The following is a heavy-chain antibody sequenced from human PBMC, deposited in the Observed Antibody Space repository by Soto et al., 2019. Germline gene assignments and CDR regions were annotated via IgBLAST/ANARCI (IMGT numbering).Heavy chain of an antibody. J-gene: IGHJ4*02. Sequence: ASVKVSCKASGYSFSFYGINWVRQAPGQGLEWMGWINPSDGNRSFAQKFEDRVTMTTATSTNTVFLELRSLKSDDTAIYYCARDRLRGYDSSGFYSWGPGTLVTVSS. CDR1: GYSFSFYG. CDR2: INPSDGNR. D-gene: IGHD3-22*01. V-gene: IGHV1-18*01. CDR3: ARDRLRGYDSSGFYS.